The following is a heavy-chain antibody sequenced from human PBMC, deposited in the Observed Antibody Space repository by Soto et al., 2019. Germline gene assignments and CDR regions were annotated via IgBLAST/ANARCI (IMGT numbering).Heavy chain of an antibody. Sequence: GGSLRLSCAASGFTFSNYAMSWVRQPPGSGLEWVSVISGSGGSTYYADSVKGRFTISRDNSKNTLYLQMNSLRAEDTALYYCAKDGSSNPNYYYYYMDVWGKGTTVTVSS. CDR2: ISGSGGST. D-gene: IGHD2-2*03. J-gene: IGHJ6*03. CDR1: GFTFSNYA. CDR3: AKDGSSNPNYYYYYMDV. V-gene: IGHV3-23*01.